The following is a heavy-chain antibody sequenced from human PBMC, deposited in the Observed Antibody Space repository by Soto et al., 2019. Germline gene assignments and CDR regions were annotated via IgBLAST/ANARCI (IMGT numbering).Heavy chain of an antibody. V-gene: IGHV4-59*01. CDR3: AMTLFGWVISFHP. J-gene: IGHJ5*02. Sequence: QVQLQESGPGLVKPSETLSLTCTVSGGSISSYYWSWIRQPPGKGLEWIGYIYYSGSTNYNPSLTSLSSLPVDSPSHHVSLKRSSATPAHSPVYYCAMTLFGWVISFHPWGQGTLVTVSS. CDR1: GGSISSYY. D-gene: IGHD3-10*02. CDR2: IYYSGST.